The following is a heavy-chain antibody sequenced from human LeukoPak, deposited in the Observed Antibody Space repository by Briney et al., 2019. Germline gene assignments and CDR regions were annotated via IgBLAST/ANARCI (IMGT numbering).Heavy chain of an antibody. CDR3: ATRYCSIAACRASSYKCMDD. D-gene: IGHD2-2*01. Sequence: GGSLRLSCAASGFTFSDNWMTWVHQAPGKGLEWVANINQDGRGRYYVDSVQGRFIISRDNAQNSVHLQMNSLRAEDTAVYYCATRYCSIAACRASSYKCMDDWGKGTTVIVSS. CDR1: GFTFSDNW. J-gene: IGHJ6*04. CDR2: INQDGRGR. V-gene: IGHV3-7*01.